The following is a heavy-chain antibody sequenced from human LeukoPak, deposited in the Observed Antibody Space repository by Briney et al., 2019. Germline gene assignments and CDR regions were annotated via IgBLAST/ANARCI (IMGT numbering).Heavy chain of an antibody. Sequence: SETLSLTCTVSGGSISSYYWSWIRQPPGKGLEWIGYIYYSGSTNYNPSLKSRVTISVDTSKSQFALKLSSVTAADTAVYYCARGHQRYSSGWFDYWGQGTLVTVSS. CDR2: IYYSGST. D-gene: IGHD6-19*01. CDR1: GGSISSYY. J-gene: IGHJ5*01. V-gene: IGHV4-59*01. CDR3: ARGHQRYSSGWFDY.